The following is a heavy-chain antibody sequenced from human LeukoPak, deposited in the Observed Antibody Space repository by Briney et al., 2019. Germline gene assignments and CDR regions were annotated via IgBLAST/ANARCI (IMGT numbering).Heavy chain of an antibody. CDR3: AREEIRSWFDP. CDR1: GASISTYS. V-gene: IGHV4-59*01. J-gene: IGHJ5*02. CDR2: IYYSGST. D-gene: IGHD5-24*01. Sequence: PSETLSLTCTVSGASISTYSWNWIRQAPGKGLEWIGYIYYSGSTNYNPSLKSRVTISVDTSKNQFSLKLSSVTAADTAVYYCAREEIRSWFDPWGQGTLVTVSS.